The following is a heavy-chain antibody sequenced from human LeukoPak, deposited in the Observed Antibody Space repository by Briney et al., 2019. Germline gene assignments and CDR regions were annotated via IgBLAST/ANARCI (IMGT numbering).Heavy chain of an antibody. CDR2: ISYDGSDK. V-gene: IGHV3-30-3*01. D-gene: IGHD3-16*01. CDR1: GFTLSSCA. CDR3: TRSLQITRNFFDY. Sequence: SGSSVSLFCGVSGFTLSSCAMHWVRQAPGKGLEWVAVISYDGSDKYYPDSVKGRFTISRDNSKNTLYLQVNSLRAEDTAVYYCTRSLQITRNFFDYWGQGTLVTVSS. J-gene: IGHJ4*02.